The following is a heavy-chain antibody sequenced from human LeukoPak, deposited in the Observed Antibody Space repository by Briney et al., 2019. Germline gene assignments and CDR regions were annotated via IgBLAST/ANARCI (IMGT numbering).Heavy chain of an antibody. CDR3: AKVLGVVVPAAMVSDY. CDR1: GFTFSSYG. Sequence: GGSLRLSCAASGFTFSSYGMHWVRQAPGKGLEWVAFIRYDGGNKYYADSVKGRFTISRDNPKNTLYLQMNSLRAEDTAVYYCAKVLGVVVPAAMVSDYWGQGTLVTVSS. CDR2: IRYDGGNK. D-gene: IGHD2-2*01. J-gene: IGHJ4*02. V-gene: IGHV3-30*02.